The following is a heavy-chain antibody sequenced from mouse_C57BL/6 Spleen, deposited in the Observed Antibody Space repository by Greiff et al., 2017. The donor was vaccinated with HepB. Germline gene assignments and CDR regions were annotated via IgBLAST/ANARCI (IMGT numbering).Heavy chain of an antibody. CDR2: IDPENGDT. CDR1: GFNIKDDY. V-gene: IGHV14-4*01. Sequence: VQLQQSGAELVRPGASVKLSCTASGFNIKDDYMHWVKQRPEQGLEWIGWIDPENGDTEYASKFQGKATITADTSSNTAYLQLSSLTSEDTAVYYCTTGYYGSSKGYYFDYWGQGTTLTVSS. CDR3: TTGYYGSSKGYYFDY. J-gene: IGHJ2*01. D-gene: IGHD1-1*01.